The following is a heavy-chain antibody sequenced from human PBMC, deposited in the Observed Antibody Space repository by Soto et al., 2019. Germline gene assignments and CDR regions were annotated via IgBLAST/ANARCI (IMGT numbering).Heavy chain of an antibody. CDR2: IHDSGST. CDR3: ARFDPGPYYFYF. CDR1: GGFISTGGYY. J-gene: IGHJ4*02. Sequence: PSETLSLTCTVSGGFISTGGYYWNWIRKHPGEGLEWIGYIHDSGSTYDNPSLRGRVTMSLDTSNNQFSLKLSSVTAADTAIYYCARFDPGPYYFYFWGRGTLDTVSA. V-gene: IGHV4-31*03. D-gene: IGHD3-9*01.